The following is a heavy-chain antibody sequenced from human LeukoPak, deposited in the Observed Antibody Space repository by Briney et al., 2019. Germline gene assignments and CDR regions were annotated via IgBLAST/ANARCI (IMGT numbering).Heavy chain of an antibody. Sequence: SETLSLTCTVSGGSVSSGSYYWSWIRQPPGKGLEWIGYIYYSGSTNYNPSLKSRVTISVDTSKNQFSLKLSSVTAADTAVYYCARSGSGYDTYHYDYWGQGTLVTVSS. CDR1: GGSVSSGSYY. J-gene: IGHJ4*02. CDR2: IYYSGST. CDR3: ARSGSGYDTYHYDY. D-gene: IGHD5-12*01. V-gene: IGHV4-61*01.